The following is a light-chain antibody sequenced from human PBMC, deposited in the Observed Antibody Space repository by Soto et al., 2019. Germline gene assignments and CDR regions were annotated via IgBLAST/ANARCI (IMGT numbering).Light chain of an antibody. CDR3: SSHAGSSAFYV. V-gene: IGLV2-14*01. Sequence: QSVLTQPASVSGSPGQSITISCTGTSSDVGAYNFVSWYQHHPGKAPKLIISEVSNRPSGASNRFSGSKSGNTASLTISGLQAEDEADYYCSSHAGSSAFYVFGTGPKLTVL. CDR1: SSDVGAYNF. J-gene: IGLJ1*01. CDR2: EVS.